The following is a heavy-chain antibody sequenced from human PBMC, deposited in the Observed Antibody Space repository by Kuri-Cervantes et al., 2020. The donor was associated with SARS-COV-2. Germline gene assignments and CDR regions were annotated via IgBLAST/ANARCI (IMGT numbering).Heavy chain of an antibody. Sequence: SETLSLTCAVYGGSFSSYYWSWIRQPPGKGLEWIGSIYYSGSTYYNPSLKSRVTISVDTSKNQFSLKLSSVTAADTAVYYCARDSSQPYYNWFDPWGQGTLATVSS. CDR1: GGSFSSYY. D-gene: IGHD6-13*01. CDR2: IYYSGST. CDR3: ARDSSQPYYNWFDP. J-gene: IGHJ5*02. V-gene: IGHV4-34*01.